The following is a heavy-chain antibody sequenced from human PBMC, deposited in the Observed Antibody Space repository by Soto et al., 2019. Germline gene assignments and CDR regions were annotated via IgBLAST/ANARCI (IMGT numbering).Heavy chain of an antibody. D-gene: IGHD6-19*01. J-gene: IGHJ4*02. CDR1: GFTVSSNY. V-gene: IGHV3-53*01. CDR2: VFTDGGT. CDR3: VRDQGVPVTT. Sequence: EVQVLESGGGLIQPGGSLRLSCAASGFTVSSNYMNWVRQAPGKGLEWISVVFTDGGTIYEDSVKGRFTISRDISKNILFLQMHSLRAEDTAVYYCVRDQGVPVTTWGQGTLVTVSS.